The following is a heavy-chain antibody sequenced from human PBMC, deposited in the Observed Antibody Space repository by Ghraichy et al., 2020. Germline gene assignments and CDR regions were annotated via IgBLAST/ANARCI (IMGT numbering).Heavy chain of an antibody. CDR2: ISSNGDST. CDR1: GFTSNTYA. Sequence: LSLTCAASGFTSNTYAMHWVRQAPGKGLEYVSTISSNGDSTFYSNSVKGRFTISRDNSKNTLYLQMDGLRADDMAVYYCATLWFGANGIDPWGQGTLVTVSS. D-gene: IGHD3-10*01. V-gene: IGHV3-64*01. CDR3: ATLWFGANGIDP. J-gene: IGHJ5*02.